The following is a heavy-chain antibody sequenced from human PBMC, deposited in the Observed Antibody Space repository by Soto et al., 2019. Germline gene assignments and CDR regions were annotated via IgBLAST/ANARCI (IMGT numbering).Heavy chain of an antibody. CDR3: AKAGGDCSGGSCYSNQGDY. D-gene: IGHD2-15*01. CDR1: GFTFRGYA. Sequence: GGSLRLSCAASGFTFRGYAMSWVRQAPGKGLEWVSGIVGSGSSTYYADSVKGRFTISRDNSQSTLYLQMNSLRADDTALYYCAKAGGDCSGGSCYSNQGDYWGQGTLVTVSS. J-gene: IGHJ4*02. CDR2: IVGSGSST. V-gene: IGHV3-23*01.